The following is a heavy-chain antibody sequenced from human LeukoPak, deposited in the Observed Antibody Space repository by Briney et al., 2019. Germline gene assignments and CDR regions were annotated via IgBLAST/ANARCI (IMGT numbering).Heavy chain of an antibody. Sequence: ASVKVSCKASGYTFSSYGFSWVRQAPGQGLEWMGWINAYNGNTNYAQNLQGRVTMTTDTSTSTAYMDLSSLRSEDTAVYYCARDLPPYYFDYWGQGTLVTVSS. CDR2: INAYNGNT. V-gene: IGHV1-18*01. J-gene: IGHJ4*02. CDR3: ARDLPPYYFDY. CDR1: GYTFSSYG.